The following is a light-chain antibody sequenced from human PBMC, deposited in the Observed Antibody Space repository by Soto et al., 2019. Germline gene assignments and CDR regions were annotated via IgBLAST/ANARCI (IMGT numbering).Light chain of an antibody. Sequence: QSVLTQPPSVSGAPGQRVTISCTGSSSNIGAGYDVHWYQQLPGTAPKLLIYGNSNRPSGVPDRFSGSKSGTSASLAITGLQAEDEADYCCQSYDSSLSGVVFGGGTKLTGL. V-gene: IGLV1-40*01. CDR2: GNS. CDR1: SSNIGAGYD. CDR3: QSYDSSLSGVV. J-gene: IGLJ2*01.